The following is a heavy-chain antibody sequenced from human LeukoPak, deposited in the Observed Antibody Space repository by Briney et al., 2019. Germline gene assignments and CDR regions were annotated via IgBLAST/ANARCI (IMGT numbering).Heavy chain of an antibody. Sequence: SETLSLTCAVYGGSFSGYYWSWIRQPPGKGLEWIGEINHSGSTNYNPSLKSRVTISVDTSKNQFSLKLSSVTAADTAVYYCARATSIAARLDYWGQGTLVTVSP. CDR3: ARATSIAARLDY. CDR1: GGSFSGYY. D-gene: IGHD6-6*01. V-gene: IGHV4-34*01. CDR2: INHSGST. J-gene: IGHJ4*02.